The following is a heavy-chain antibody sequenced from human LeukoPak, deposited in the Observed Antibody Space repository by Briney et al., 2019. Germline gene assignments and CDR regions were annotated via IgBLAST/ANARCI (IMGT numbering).Heavy chain of an antibody. CDR2: ISHSSSYI. J-gene: IGHJ4*02. CDR3: ARDWCGGGSCYYFDH. V-gene: IGHV3-21*01. D-gene: IGHD2-15*01. Sequence: GGSLTLSCAASGLTFSSYSMNWVHQAPGKGLEWVSSISHSSSYIYYTDSVKGRFTISRDNAENSLYLQMNSLRAEDTAVYYCARDWCGGGSCYYFDHWGQGTLVTVSS. CDR1: GLTFSSYS.